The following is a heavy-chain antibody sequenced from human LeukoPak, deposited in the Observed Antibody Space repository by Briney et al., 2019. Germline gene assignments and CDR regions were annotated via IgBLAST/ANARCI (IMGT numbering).Heavy chain of an antibody. CDR1: GFTFSTYA. CDR2: IYSDGST. D-gene: IGHD5-12*01. Sequence: GGSLRLSCAASGFTFSTYAIMWVRQAPGKGLHWVSSIYSDGSTYYADSVRGRFIISRDNSRNTLHLQMNSLRADDTAVYYCAKDQSGGYGSIDCWGQGTLVTVSS. CDR3: AKDQSGGYGSIDC. V-gene: IGHV3-23*01. J-gene: IGHJ4*02.